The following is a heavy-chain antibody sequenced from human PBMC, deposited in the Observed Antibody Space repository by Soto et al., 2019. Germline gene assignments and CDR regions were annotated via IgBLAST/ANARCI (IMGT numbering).Heavy chain of an antibody. D-gene: IGHD4-17*01. J-gene: IGHJ1*01. CDR2: ISGSGGST. CDR1: GFTFSSYA. CDR3: AGGPYGDYEYFQH. Sequence: EVQLLESGGGLVQPGGSLRLSCAASGFTFSSYAMSWVRQAPGKGLEWVSAISGSGGSTYYADSVKGRFTISRDNSKNTLYLHMNSLRAEDTAVYYCAGGPYGDYEYFQHWGQGTLVTVSS. V-gene: IGHV3-23*01.